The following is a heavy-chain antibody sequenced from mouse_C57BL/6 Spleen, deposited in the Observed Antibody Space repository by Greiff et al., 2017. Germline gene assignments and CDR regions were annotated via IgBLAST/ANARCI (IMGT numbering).Heavy chain of an antibody. Sequence: EVQLQESGPELVKPGASVKISCKASGYSFTGYYMNWVKQSPEKSLEWIGEINPSTGGTTYNQKFKAKATLTVDKSSSTAYMQLKSLTSEDSAVYYCARFPIYYYGSSYEGFAYWGQGTLVTVSA. D-gene: IGHD1-1*01. J-gene: IGHJ3*01. CDR1: GYSFTGYY. V-gene: IGHV1-42*01. CDR2: INPSTGGT. CDR3: ARFPIYYYGSSYEGFAY.